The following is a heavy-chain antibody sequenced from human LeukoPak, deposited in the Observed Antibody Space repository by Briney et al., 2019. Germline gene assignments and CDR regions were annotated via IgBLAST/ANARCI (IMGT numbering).Heavy chain of an antibody. CDR3: AKWRYDSSGYYFDY. Sequence: ASVKVSCKASGYTFTSYSINWVRQAPGQGLEWMAWISAYNGNTNYAQKFQGRVTLTRDTSTSTAYMELRSLRSDDTAVYYCAKWRYDSSGYYFDYWGQGTLVTVSS. V-gene: IGHV1-18*01. CDR2: ISAYNGNT. D-gene: IGHD3-22*01. CDR1: GYTFTSYS. J-gene: IGHJ4*02.